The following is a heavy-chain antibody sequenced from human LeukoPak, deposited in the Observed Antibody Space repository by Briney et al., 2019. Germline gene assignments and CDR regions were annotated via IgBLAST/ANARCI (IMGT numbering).Heavy chain of an antibody. V-gene: IGHV1-18*01. D-gene: IGHD5-18*01. CDR3: ARGPGYSYGYGHDAFDI. CDR1: GYTFTSYG. CDR2: ISAYNGNT. Sequence: EASVKVSCKASGYTFTSYGISWVRQAPGQGLEWMGWISAYNGNTNYAQKLQGRVTMTTDTSTSTAYMELRSLRSDDTAVYYCARGPGYSYGYGHDAFDIWGQGTMVTVSS. J-gene: IGHJ3*02.